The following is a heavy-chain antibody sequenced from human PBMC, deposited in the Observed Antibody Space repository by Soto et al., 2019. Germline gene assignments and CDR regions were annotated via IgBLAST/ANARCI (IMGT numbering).Heavy chain of an antibody. CDR2: IYYSGST. CDR1: GGSVSSGSYY. D-gene: IGHD3-10*01. V-gene: IGHV4-61*01. J-gene: IGHJ4*02. Sequence: SETLSLTCTVSGGSVSSGSYYWSWVRQPPGKGLEWIGYIYYSGSTKYKSSLKRRVTISVDTSKNQFFLKLTSVTAADTAVYYCARSIEGYYYATSAYAEGLDHWGQGPLVTVYS. CDR3: ARSIEGYYYATSAYAEGLDH.